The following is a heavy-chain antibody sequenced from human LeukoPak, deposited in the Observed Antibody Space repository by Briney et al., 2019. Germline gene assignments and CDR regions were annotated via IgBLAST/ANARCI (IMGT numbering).Heavy chain of an antibody. D-gene: IGHD3-22*01. CDR1: GFTFSSYA. V-gene: IGHV3-23*01. J-gene: IGHJ4*02. CDR2: ISGSGGST. CDR3: ANDYYDSSGYFDY. Sequence: GGSLRLSCAASGFTFSSYAMSWVRQAPGKGLEWVSAISGSGGSTYYADSVKGRFTISRDNSKNTLYLQMNSLKAEDTAVYYCANDYYDSSGYFDYWGQGTLVTVSS.